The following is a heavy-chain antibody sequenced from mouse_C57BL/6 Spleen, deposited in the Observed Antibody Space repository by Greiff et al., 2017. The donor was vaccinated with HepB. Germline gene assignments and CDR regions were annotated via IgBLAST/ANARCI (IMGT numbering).Heavy chain of an antibody. CDR3: ARGITTVHLSAY. J-gene: IGHJ3*01. V-gene: IGHV1-55*01. CDR1: GYTFTSYW. Sequence: QVQLQQPGAELVKPGASVKMSCKASGYTFTSYWITWVKQRPGQGLEWIGDIYPGSGSTNYNEKFKSKATLTVDTSSSTAYMQLSSLTSEDSAVYYCARGITTVHLSAYWGQGTLVTVSA. CDR2: IYPGSGST. D-gene: IGHD1-1*01.